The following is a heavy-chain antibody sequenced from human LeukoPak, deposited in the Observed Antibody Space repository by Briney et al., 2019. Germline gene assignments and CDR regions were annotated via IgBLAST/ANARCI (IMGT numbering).Heavy chain of an antibody. V-gene: IGHV3-66*01. D-gene: IGHD6-13*01. Sequence: PGGSLRLSCVASGFTVNYNYMTWVRQAPGKGLEWVSVIYSGGSTNYADSVKGRFIISRDISKNTLYLQMNSLRAEDTAVYYCAREIGASGRDYWGQGTLVTVSS. CDR3: AREIGASGRDY. CDR2: IYSGGST. J-gene: IGHJ4*02. CDR1: GFTVNYNY.